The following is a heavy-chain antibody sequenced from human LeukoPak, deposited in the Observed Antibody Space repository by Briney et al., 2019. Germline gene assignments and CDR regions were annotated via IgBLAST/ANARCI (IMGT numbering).Heavy chain of an antibody. D-gene: IGHD3-10*01. J-gene: IGHJ6*04. CDR3: ARETTYYYGSGSPDV. V-gene: IGHV4-39*07. CDR1: GGSISSSSYY. Sequence: SETLSLTCTVSGGSISSSSYYWGWIRQPPGKGLEWIGSIYYSGSTYYNPSLKSRVTISVDRSKNQFSLKLSSVTAADTAVYYCARETTYYYGSGSPDVWGKGTTVTVSS. CDR2: IYYSGST.